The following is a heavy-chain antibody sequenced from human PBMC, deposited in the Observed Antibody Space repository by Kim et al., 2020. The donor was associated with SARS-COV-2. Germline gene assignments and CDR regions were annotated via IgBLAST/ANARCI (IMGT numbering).Heavy chain of an antibody. CDR3: ARESGNYGAFDI. CDR1: GFTLRSYW. D-gene: IGHD1-26*01. Sequence: GGSLRLSCAASGFTLRSYWMHWVRQVPGKGLVWVSRINSDGNITSNADSVKGRFTISRDNAKNTLYVQMNSLRVEDTAVYYCARESGNYGAFDIWGQGTMVTVSS. V-gene: IGHV3-74*01. J-gene: IGHJ3*02. CDR2: INSDGNIT.